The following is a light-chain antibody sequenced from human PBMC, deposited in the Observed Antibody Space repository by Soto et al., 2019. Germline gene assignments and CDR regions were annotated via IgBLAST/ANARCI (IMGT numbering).Light chain of an antibody. CDR3: QYYGRAPPLT. CDR2: GAS. V-gene: IGKV3-20*01. J-gene: IGKJ2*01. CDR1: QSVSSRY. Sequence: EIVLTQSPGTLSLSPGERATLSCRASQSVSSRYLAWYQQKPGQAPRLLIYGASNRATGIPDRFSGSGSGPDFTLTISRLEPEDFAVYFCQYYGRAPPLTFGQGTKVEIK.